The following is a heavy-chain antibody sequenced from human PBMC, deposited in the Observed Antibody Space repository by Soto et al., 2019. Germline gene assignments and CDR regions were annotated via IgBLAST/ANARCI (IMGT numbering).Heavy chain of an antibody. J-gene: IGHJ4*02. Sequence: SETLSLTCAVYGGSFSGYYWSWIRQPPGKGLEWIGEINHSGSTNYNPSLKSRVTISVDTSKNQFSLKLSSVTAADTAVYYCATTGYSSSWYYHYWGQGALVTVS. D-gene: IGHD6-13*01. CDR3: ATTGYSSSWYYHY. CDR1: GGSFSGYY. V-gene: IGHV4-34*01. CDR2: INHSGST.